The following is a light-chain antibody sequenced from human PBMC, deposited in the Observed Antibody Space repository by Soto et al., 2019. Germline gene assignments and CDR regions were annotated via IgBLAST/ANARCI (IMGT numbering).Light chain of an antibody. V-gene: IGKV3-20*01. CDR1: QSVSSNY. Sequence: EIVLAQSPGTLSLSPGEGATLSCRASQSVSSNYLAWYQQKPGQAPRLLIYGAASRATGIPDRFSGSGSGTDFTLTITGLEPEDFAVYFCQQYETSPYTFGQGTKLEIK. CDR3: QQYETSPYT. CDR2: GAA. J-gene: IGKJ2*01.